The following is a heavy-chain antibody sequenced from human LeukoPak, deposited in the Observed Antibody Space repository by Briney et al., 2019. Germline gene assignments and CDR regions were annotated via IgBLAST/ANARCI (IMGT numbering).Heavy chain of an antibody. CDR1: GYTFTGYY. V-gene: IGHV1-2*02. J-gene: IGHJ4*02. CDR3: AAGYSYGYIRFDY. Sequence: ASVKVSCKASGYTFTGYYMHWVRQAPGQGLEWMGWINPNSGGTNYAQKFQGRVTMTRDTSISTAYMELSRLRSDDTAVYYCAAGYSYGYIRFDYWGQGTLVTVSS. D-gene: IGHD5-18*01. CDR2: INPNSGGT.